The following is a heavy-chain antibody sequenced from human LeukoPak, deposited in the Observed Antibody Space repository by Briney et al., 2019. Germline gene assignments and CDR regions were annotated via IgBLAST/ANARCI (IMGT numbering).Heavy chain of an antibody. CDR2: INPNSGGT. D-gene: IGHD6-19*01. J-gene: IGHJ4*02. Sequence: ASVKVSCKASGYTFTGYYMHWVRQAPGQGLEWMGWINPNSGGTNYAQKFQGRVTMTRDTSISTAYMELSRLRSDETAVYYCGRGVGSGWYSDYWGQGTLVTVSS. V-gene: IGHV1-2*02. CDR1: GYTFTGYY. CDR3: GRGVGSGWYSDY.